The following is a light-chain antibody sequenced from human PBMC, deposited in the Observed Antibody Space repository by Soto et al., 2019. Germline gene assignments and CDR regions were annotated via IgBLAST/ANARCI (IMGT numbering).Light chain of an antibody. CDR2: VAS. Sequence: DIQMTQSPSTLSASVGDKVTITCRASQTISFWLAWYQQKPGKAPKLLIYVASSLESGGPSRFRGSGSGTEFTLTISSLQPDDFATYYCQQYHSSPYTFGQGTKLEIQ. CDR1: QTISFW. CDR3: QQYHSSPYT. J-gene: IGKJ2*01. V-gene: IGKV1-5*01.